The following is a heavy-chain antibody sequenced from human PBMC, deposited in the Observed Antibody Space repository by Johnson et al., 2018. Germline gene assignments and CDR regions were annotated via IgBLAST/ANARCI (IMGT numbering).Heavy chain of an antibody. CDR3: ARLCATSVRSCSYYGLDV. CDR1: GGSISGYF. D-gene: IGHD3-10*01. J-gene: IGHJ6*02. CDR2: ISYTGRI. Sequence: QVQLQESGPGLVKXSETLSLTCTVSGGSISGYFWTWIRQPPGKGLEWVGYISYTGRINYNPSLKSRVTMSVDTSKNQFSLEVNSMTAADTAVYYCARLCATSVRSCSYYGLDVWGQGTTVTVSS. V-gene: IGHV4-59*01.